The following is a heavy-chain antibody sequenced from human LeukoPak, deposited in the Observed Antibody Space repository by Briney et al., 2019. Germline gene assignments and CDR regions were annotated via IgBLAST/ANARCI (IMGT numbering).Heavy chain of an antibody. Sequence: GASVKVSCKASGGTFSSYAISWVRQAPGQGPEWMGGIIPIFGTANYAQKFQGRVTITADESTSTAYMELSSLRSEDTAVYYCARAVKGIQLWSYNWFDPWGQGTLVTVSS. V-gene: IGHV1-69*13. CDR3: ARAVKGIQLWSYNWFDP. D-gene: IGHD5-18*01. CDR1: GGTFSSYA. J-gene: IGHJ5*02. CDR2: IIPIFGTA.